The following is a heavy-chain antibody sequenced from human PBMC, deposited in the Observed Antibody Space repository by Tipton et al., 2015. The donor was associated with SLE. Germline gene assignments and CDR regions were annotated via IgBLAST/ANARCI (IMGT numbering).Heavy chain of an antibody. CDR1: GYTFTSYD. Sequence: QLVQSGAEVKKPGASVKVSCKASGYTFTSYDINWVRQATGQGLEWMGWMNPNSGNTGYAQKFQGRATMTRNTSVSTAYMELSSLRSEDTAVYYCATSLSGSYYYYMDVWGKGTTVTVSS. CDR3: ATSLSGSYYYYMDV. CDR2: MNPNSGNT. J-gene: IGHJ6*03. V-gene: IGHV1-8*02. D-gene: IGHD6-25*01.